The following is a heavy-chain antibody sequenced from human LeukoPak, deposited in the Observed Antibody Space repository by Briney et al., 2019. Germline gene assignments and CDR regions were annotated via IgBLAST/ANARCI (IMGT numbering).Heavy chain of an antibody. CDR1: GYTFTGYY. CDR3: ARQDGDLDY. D-gene: IGHD4-17*01. V-gene: IGHV1-2*02. Sequence: ASVKVSCKASGYTFTGYYICWVRQAPGQGLEWMGWINPNSDDTSYAQKFQGRVTMTRDTSVSTAYMELSRLSSDDTAVYYCARQDGDLDYWGQGTLVTVSS. J-gene: IGHJ4*02. CDR2: INPNSDDT.